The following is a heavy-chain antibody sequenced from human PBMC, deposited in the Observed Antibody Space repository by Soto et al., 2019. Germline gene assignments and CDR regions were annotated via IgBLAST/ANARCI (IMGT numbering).Heavy chain of an antibody. V-gene: IGHV1-69*13. CDR1: GGTFRSYA. CDR2: IIPIFGTA. Sequence: SVQVSCKASGGTFRSYAIIWVRQAPGQGLEWMGGIIPIFGTANYAQKFQGRVTITADESTSTAYMELSSLRSEDTAVYYCARPRIAVAGTAFDIWGQGTMVTVSS. CDR3: ARPRIAVAGTAFDI. J-gene: IGHJ3*02. D-gene: IGHD6-19*01.